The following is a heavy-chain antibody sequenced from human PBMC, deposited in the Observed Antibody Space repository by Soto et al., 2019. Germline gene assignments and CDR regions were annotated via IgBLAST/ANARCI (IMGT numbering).Heavy chain of an antibody. CDR2: IKQDGSEQ. Sequence: WGSLRLSCAASGFTFSNYWMSWVRQAPGKGLEWVASIKQDGSEQYSVDSVEGRFTISRDNVRNSLYLQMKSLRAEDTAVYYWARCRGPNCSSRMDVWGQGTTVTVSS. V-gene: IGHV3-7*03. CDR1: GFTFSNYW. D-gene: IGHD2-2*01. J-gene: IGHJ6*02. CDR3: ARCRGPNCSSRMDV.